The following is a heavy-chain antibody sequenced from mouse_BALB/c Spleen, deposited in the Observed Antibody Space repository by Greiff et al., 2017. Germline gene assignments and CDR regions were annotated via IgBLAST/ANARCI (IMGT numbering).Heavy chain of an antibody. CDR1: GFNIKDTY. Sequence: EVQLQESGAELVKPGASVKLSCTASGFNIKDTYMHWVKQRPEQGLEWIGRIDPTNGNTKYDPKFQGKATITADTSSNTAYLQLSSLTSEDTAVYYCALDYYGSRSFDYWGQGTTLTVSS. D-gene: IGHD1-1*01. V-gene: IGHV14-3*02. J-gene: IGHJ2*01. CDR3: ALDYYGSRSFDY. CDR2: IDPTNGNT.